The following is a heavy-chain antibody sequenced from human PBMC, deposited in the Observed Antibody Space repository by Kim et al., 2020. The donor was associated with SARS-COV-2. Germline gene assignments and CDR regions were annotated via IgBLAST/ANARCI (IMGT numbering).Heavy chain of an antibody. CDR1: GFKFRTYG. CDR2: IWNDGSDK. Sequence: GSLRLSCGTSGFKFRTYGLHWVRQAPGKGLEWVAVIWNDGSDKYYAESVKGRFTISRDNSKNTLYLQMNSLRVEDTAVYYCTKGTGSSSWFISHWGQGTRVTVSS. V-gene: IGHV3-33*03. D-gene: IGHD6-13*01. J-gene: IGHJ4*02. CDR3: TKGTGSSSWFISH.